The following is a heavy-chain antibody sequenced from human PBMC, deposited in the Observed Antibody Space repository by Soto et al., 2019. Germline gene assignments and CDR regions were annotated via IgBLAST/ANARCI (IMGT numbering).Heavy chain of an antibody. D-gene: IGHD3-16*01. CDR1: GFTFPSYD. Sequence: ASVKVSCKASGFTFPSYDINWVRQATGQGLEWMGWMNPNSGNTGYAQKFRGRVTMTRNTSISTDYMELRSLRSEDKAVYYCARDMPYGWGTDALDIWGQGTMVTLSS. J-gene: IGHJ3*02. CDR3: ARDMPYGWGTDALDI. CDR2: MNPNSGNT. V-gene: IGHV1-8*01.